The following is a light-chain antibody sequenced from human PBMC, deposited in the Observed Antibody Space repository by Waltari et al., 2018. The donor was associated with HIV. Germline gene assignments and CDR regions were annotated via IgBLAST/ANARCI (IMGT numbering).Light chain of an antibody. CDR2: GAS. J-gene: IGKJ4*01. V-gene: IGKV1-12*01. CDR3: QQTNGFPLT. CDR1: QGISTW. Sequence: DIQMTQSPRYMSAFVGGRVTITCRASQGISTWLAWYQQKPGKVPQLLIHGASSLHSGVPSRFNGSGSGTQFSLTISNLQSEDFATYYCQQTNGFPLTFGGGDHGGD.